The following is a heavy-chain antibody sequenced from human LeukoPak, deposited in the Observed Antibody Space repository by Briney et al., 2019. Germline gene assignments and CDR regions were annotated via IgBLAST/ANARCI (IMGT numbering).Heavy chain of an antibody. Sequence: GGSLRLSCAASGFTFSSYSMNWVRQAPGKGLEWVSYISSSSSTIYYADSVKGRFTISRDNAKNSLYLQMNSLRAEDTAVYYCARDFSYDSSGYFDYWGQGTLVTVSS. V-gene: IGHV3-48*04. CDR3: ARDFSYDSSGYFDY. CDR1: GFTFSSYS. J-gene: IGHJ4*02. D-gene: IGHD3-22*01. CDR2: ISSSSSTI.